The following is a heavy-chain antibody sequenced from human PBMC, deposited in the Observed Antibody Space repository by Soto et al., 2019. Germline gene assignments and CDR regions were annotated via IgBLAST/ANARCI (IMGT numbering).Heavy chain of an antibody. D-gene: IGHD5-12*01. CDR3: ARHHGPTTSENWFDP. V-gene: IGHV1-18*01. J-gene: IGHJ5*02. CDR1: GYTFFTYD. CDR2: ISTYSGDT. Sequence: QVHLVQSGVEVKTPGASVKVSCQASGYTFFTYDINWVRQAPGQGLEWMGWISTYSGDTKYAQKFQGIVTMTTDTSTTTAYLELRSLTSDDTAVYYCARHHGPTTSENWFDPGGQGTLVTVSS.